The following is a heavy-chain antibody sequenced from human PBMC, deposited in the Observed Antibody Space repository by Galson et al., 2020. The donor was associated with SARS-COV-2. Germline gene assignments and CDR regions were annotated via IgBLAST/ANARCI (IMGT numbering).Heavy chain of an antibody. Sequence: ASVKVSCKVSGYTLTELSMHWVRQAPGKGLEWMGGFDPEDGETIYAQKFQGRVTMTEDTSTDTAYMELSSLRSEDTAVYYCATAPGIARFNWFDPWGQGTLVTVSS. V-gene: IGHV1-24*01. CDR1: GYTLTELS. CDR2: FDPEDGET. D-gene: IGHD6-13*01. CDR3: ATAPGIARFNWFDP. J-gene: IGHJ5*02.